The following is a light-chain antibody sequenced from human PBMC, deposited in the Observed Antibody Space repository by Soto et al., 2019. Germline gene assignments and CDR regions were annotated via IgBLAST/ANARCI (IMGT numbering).Light chain of an antibody. V-gene: IGKV3D-15*01. CDR2: DAS. Sequence: EIVMTQSPATLSVSPGERATLSCRASQSISNSLAWYQQKPGQAPRLLIHDASTRATGFPARFSGSGSGTDFTLTISSLQPEDFAVYYCQQYNSWPLTFGGGTKVDIK. CDR1: QSISNS. CDR3: QQYNSWPLT. J-gene: IGKJ4*01.